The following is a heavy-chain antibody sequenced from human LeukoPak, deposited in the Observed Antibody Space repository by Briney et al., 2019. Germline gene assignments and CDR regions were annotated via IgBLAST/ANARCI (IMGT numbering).Heavy chain of an antibody. CDR1: GGSISTTSYY. Sequence: KTSETLSLTCTVSGGSISTTSYYWGWIRQPPGKGLEWIGSIYYSGITYYNPSLKSRVTISVDTSNNQFSLKLSSVTAADAAAYYCTRQTWMGVWKLGGTYWGQGTLVTVSS. V-gene: IGHV4-39*01. CDR3: TRQTWMGVWKLGGTY. D-gene: IGHD3-16*01. J-gene: IGHJ4*02. CDR2: IYYSGIT.